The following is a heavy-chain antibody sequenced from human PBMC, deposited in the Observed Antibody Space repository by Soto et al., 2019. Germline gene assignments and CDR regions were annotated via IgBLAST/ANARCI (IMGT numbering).Heavy chain of an antibody. CDR2: IYYSGST. V-gene: IGHV4-59*01. CDR3: ARDLVRGVIAYGMDV. Sequence: SETLSLTCTVSGVSISSYYWSWIRQPPGKGLEWIGYIYYSGSTNYNPSLKSRVTISVDTSKNQFSLKLSSVTAADTAVYYCARDLVRGVIAYGMDVWGQGTTVT. CDR1: GVSISSYY. D-gene: IGHD3-10*01. J-gene: IGHJ6*02.